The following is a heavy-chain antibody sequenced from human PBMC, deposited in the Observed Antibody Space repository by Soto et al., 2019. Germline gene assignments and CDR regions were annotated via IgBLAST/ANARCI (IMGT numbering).Heavy chain of an antibody. J-gene: IGHJ6*03. CDR3: IIAVTRSYYYMDV. V-gene: IGHV3-21*04. CDR2: ISSSSSNI. CDR1: GFTFSGDW. D-gene: IGHD4-17*01. Sequence: VGSLRLSCAASGFTFSGDWMHWVRQGAGKGLEWVSSISSSSSNIYYADSVKGRFTISRDNAKNSLYLQMNSLRAEDTAVYYCIIAVTRSYYYMDVWGKGTTVTVSS.